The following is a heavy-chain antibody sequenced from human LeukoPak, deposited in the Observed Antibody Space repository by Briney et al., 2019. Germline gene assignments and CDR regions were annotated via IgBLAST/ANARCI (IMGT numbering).Heavy chain of an antibody. Sequence: SVKVSCKASGGTFSSYAISWVRKAPGQGLEWMGGIIPIFGTANYAQKFQGRVTITADESTSTAYMELSSLRSEDTAVYYCASATVVVAGYYYYYGMDVWGQGTTVTVSS. J-gene: IGHJ6*02. V-gene: IGHV1-69*01. CDR2: IIPIFGTA. CDR1: GGTFSSYA. D-gene: IGHD2-15*01. CDR3: ASATVVVAGYYYYYGMDV.